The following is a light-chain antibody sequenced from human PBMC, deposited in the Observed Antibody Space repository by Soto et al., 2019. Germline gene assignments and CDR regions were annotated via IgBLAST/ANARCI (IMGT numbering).Light chain of an antibody. CDR2: KAS. V-gene: IGKV1-5*03. Sequence: DIQMTQSPSTLSASVGDRVTITCRASQSIRSWLAWYQQKPGKAPKLLIYKASSLESGVPSRFSGSGSGTGFTLTISSLQPDDFATYYCQQYNSYPWTFGQGTKVEIK. CDR3: QQYNSYPWT. J-gene: IGKJ1*01. CDR1: QSIRSW.